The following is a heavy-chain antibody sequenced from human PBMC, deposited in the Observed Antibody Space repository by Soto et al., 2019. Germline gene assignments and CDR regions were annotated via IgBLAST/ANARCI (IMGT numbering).Heavy chain of an antibody. CDR1: GGSISSYY. J-gene: IGHJ4*02. Sequence: SETLSLTCTVSGGSISSYYWSWIRQPPGKGLEWIGYIYYSGSTNYNPSLKSRVTISVDTSKNQFSLKLSSVTAADTAVYYCARDKGYCFDYWGQGTLVTVSS. CDR2: IYYSGST. CDR3: ARDKGYCFDY. V-gene: IGHV4-59*01.